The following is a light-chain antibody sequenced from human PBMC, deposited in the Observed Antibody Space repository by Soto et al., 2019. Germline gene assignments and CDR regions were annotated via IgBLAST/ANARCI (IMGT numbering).Light chain of an antibody. CDR3: QSYDSSLSGSKVV. CDR2: GNR. J-gene: IGLJ2*01. CDR1: SSNIGAGYD. V-gene: IGLV1-40*01. Sequence: HSVLTQPPSVSGAPGQRVTISCTGSSSNIGAGYDVHWYQQLPGTAPKLVIYGNRNRPSGVPDRFSGSKSGTSASLAITGLQAEDEADYYCQSYDSSLSGSKVVFGGGTKLTVL.